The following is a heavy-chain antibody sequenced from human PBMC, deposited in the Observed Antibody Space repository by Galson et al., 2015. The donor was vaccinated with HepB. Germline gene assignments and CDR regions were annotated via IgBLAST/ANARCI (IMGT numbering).Heavy chain of an antibody. J-gene: IGHJ6*02. CDR1: GYTFNSHG. CDR2: ISAYNGNT. V-gene: IGHV1-18*01. CDR3: ARAAVTTLNGMDV. Sequence: SVKVSCKASGYTFNSHGITWVRQAPGQGLEWMGWISAYNGNTNYAQKFQGRVTITADKSTSTAYMELSSLRSEDTAVYYCARAAVTTLNGMDVWGQGTTVTVSS. D-gene: IGHD4-11*01.